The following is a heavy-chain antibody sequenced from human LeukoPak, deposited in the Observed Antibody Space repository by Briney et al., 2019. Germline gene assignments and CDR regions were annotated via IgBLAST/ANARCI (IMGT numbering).Heavy chain of an antibody. CDR1: GGSISSGNYY. CDR2: ISLSGYT. Sequence: SSQTLSLTCTVSGGSISSGNYYWTWIRQSPGRGLGWIGEISLSGYTGFNPSLRGRVTMSLDESKNHLSLTLTSVTAADTAIYYCSRESGPYSPFGHWGQGILVTVTT. D-gene: IGHD1-26*01. J-gene: IGHJ4*02. CDR3: SRESGPYSPFGH. V-gene: IGHV4-30-2*06.